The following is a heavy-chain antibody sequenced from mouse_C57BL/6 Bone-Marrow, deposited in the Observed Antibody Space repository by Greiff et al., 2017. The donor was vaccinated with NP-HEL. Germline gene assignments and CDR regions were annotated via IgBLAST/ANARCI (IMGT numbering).Heavy chain of an antibody. CDR2: IWSGGST. CDR1: GFSLTSYG. D-gene: IGHD1-1*01. Sequence: VQGVESGPGLVQPSQSLSITCTVSGFSLTSYGVHWVRQSPGKGLEWLGVIWSGGSTDYTAAFISRLSISKDNSKIQVFFKMNSLQADDTAIYYCARRGYYGSSYGVFAYWGQGTLVTVSA. V-gene: IGHV2-2*01. J-gene: IGHJ3*01. CDR3: ARRGYYGSSYGVFAY.